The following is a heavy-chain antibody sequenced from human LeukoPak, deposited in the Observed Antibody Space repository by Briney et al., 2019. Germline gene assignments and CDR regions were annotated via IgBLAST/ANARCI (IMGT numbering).Heavy chain of an antibody. D-gene: IGHD3-16*01. V-gene: IGHV3-74*01. CDR3: TSRSGDYLPLGYMAV. CDR2: INGDGSNT. J-gene: IGHJ6*03. Sequence: GGSLRLSCAASGFTFSNSWMHWVRQAPGKGLRWVSRINGDGSNTAYADSVKGRFTMSRDNAKNTLYLQMNSRTVEDTAVYFCTSRSGDYLPLGYMAVWGKGTTVTVSS. CDR1: GFTFSNSW.